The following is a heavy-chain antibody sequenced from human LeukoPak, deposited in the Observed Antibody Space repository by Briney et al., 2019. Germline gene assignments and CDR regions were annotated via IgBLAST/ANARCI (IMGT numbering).Heavy chain of an antibody. V-gene: IGHV3-30*04. CDR3: ARDRASAGTRNAFDI. CDR1: GFSFSNYA. J-gene: IGHJ3*02. CDR2: ISYDGNIK. D-gene: IGHD6-13*01. Sequence: PGGSLRLSCAASGFSFSNYAVHWVRQAPGKGLEWMTVISYDGNIKYYADSVKGLFTISRDNSKSMGYLQMDSLRGEDTAVYYCARDRASAGTRNAFDIWGQGTMVTVSS.